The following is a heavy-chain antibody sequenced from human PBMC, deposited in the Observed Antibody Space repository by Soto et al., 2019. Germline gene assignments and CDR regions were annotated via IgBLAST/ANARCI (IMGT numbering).Heavy chain of an antibody. CDR2: IYTSGST. CDR1: GGSISSYY. Sequence: SETLSLTCTVSGGSISSYYWSWIRQPAGKGLEWIGRIYTSGSTNYNPSLKSRVTMSVDTSKNQFSLKLSSVTAADTAVYYRARDDQYSSSSYYYGMDVWGQGTTVTVS. CDR3: ARDDQYSSSSYYYGMDV. V-gene: IGHV4-4*07. D-gene: IGHD6-6*01. J-gene: IGHJ6*02.